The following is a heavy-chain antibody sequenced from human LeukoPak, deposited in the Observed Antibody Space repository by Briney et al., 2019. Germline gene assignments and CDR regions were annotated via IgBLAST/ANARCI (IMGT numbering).Heavy chain of an antibody. CDR3: ARSAYYYDSSGHYWDAFDI. CDR2: IYTSGST. V-gene: IGHV4-4*07. J-gene: IGHJ3*02. D-gene: IGHD3-22*01. CDR1: GGSISSYY. Sequence: SETLSLTCTVSGGSISSYYWSWIRQPAGKGLEWIGRIYTSGSTNYNPSLKSRVTMSVDTSKNQFSLKLSSVTAADTAVYYCARSAYYYDSSGHYWDAFDIWGQGTMVTVSS.